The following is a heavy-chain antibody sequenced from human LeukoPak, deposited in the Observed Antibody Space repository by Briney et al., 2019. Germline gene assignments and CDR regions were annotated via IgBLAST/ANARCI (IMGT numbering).Heavy chain of an antibody. Sequence: GGSLRLSCAASGFTFSSYEMNWVRQAPGKGLEWVSYISSSGSTIYYADSVKGRFTISRDNSKNTLYLQMNSLRAEDTAVYYCARDSTIAAAGTGGFDYWGQGTLVTVSS. CDR2: ISSSGSTI. D-gene: IGHD6-13*01. V-gene: IGHV3-48*03. CDR1: GFTFSSYE. J-gene: IGHJ4*02. CDR3: ARDSTIAAAGTGGFDY.